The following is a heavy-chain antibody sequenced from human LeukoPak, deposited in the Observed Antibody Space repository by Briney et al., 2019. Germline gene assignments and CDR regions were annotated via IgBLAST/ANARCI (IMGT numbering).Heavy chain of an antibody. CDR1: GFTFSNHG. D-gene: IGHD1-1*01. J-gene: IGHJ4*02. CDR2: VSPDGKTT. CDR3: APGPFDY. Sequence: GGFLRLSCAASGFTFSNHGMNWVRQAPGKGLVWVARVSPDGKTTDYADSMKGRFAISRDNGKNTLYLQMNSLRADDTALYYCAPGPFDYWGQGTVVTVSS. V-gene: IGHV3-74*01.